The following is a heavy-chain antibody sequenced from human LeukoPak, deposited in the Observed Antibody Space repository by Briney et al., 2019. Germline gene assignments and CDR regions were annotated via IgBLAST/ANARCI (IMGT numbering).Heavy chain of an antibody. J-gene: IGHJ4*02. CDR1: GYPFTNFG. CDR2: ISPYNGKT. D-gene: IGHD1-7*01. CDR3: ATGGSNWNYQYYFEY. V-gene: IGHV1-18*01. Sequence: VASVKVSCKASGYPFTNFGINWVRQAPGQGLEWMGWISPYNGKTNYAQKVQGRATLTTDTSTTTVYMELRSLRSDDTAVYYCATGGSNWNYQYYFEYWGQGTLVTVSS.